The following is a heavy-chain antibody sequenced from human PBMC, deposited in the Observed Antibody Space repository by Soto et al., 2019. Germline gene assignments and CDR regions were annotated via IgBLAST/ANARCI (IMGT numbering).Heavy chain of an antibody. V-gene: IGHV4-4*02. CDR3: ARDYDGFDY. D-gene: IGHD3-16*01. J-gene: IGHJ4*02. CDR2: ISHSGTV. CDR1: SVSITSSNW. Sequence: QVRLQESGPGLVKPSETVSLTCDVSSVSITSSNWWTWVHQPPGKGLEWIGKISHSGTVNYNATLRSRVIISVDKPKNQLSLKLMSVTAADTAVYYCARDYDGFDYWGQGILVTVSS.